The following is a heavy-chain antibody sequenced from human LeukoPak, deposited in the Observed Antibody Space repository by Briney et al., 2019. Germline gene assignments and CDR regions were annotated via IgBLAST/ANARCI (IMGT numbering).Heavy chain of an antibody. Sequence: SETLSLTCTVSGGSISSYYWSWIRQPPGKGLEWIGYIYYSGSTNYNPSLKSRVTISVDTSKNQSSLKLSSVTAADTAVYYCARRPTVATPFDYWGQGTLVTVSS. CDR3: ARRPTVATPFDY. D-gene: IGHD4-17*01. J-gene: IGHJ4*02. CDR2: IYYSGST. CDR1: GGSISSYY. V-gene: IGHV4-59*08.